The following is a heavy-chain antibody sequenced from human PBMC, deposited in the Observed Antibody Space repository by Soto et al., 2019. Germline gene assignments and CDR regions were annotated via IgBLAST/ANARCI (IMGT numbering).Heavy chain of an antibody. V-gene: IGHV1-18*01. CDR1: GYTFNSYG. J-gene: IGHJ4*02. CDR3: ARGLNGYLNYFDY. CDR2: ISAYNGNT. Sequence: ASLKVSCKASGYTFNSYGISWVRQAPGQGLEWMGWISAYNGNTNYAQKFQGRVTITRDTSASTAYMELSSLRSEDTAVYYCARGLNGYLNYFDYWRQGTLVTSPQ. D-gene: IGHD5-18*01.